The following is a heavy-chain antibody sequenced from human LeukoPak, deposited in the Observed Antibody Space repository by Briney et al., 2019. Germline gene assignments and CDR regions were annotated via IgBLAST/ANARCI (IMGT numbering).Heavy chain of an antibody. Sequence: SETLSLTCTVSGGSIGSYYWSWIRQPAGKGLERIGRSYTTGSTNYNPSLKSRVTMSLDTSKNQLSLNLSSVTAADTAVYYCARSGGSGFQLDSWGQGTLVTVSS. J-gene: IGHJ4*02. CDR1: GGSIGSYY. CDR2: SYTTGST. CDR3: ARSGGSGFQLDS. V-gene: IGHV4-4*07. D-gene: IGHD1-26*01.